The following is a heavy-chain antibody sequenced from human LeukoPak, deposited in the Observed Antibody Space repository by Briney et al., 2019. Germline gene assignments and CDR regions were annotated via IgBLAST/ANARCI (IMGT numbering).Heavy chain of an antibody. J-gene: IGHJ4*02. D-gene: IGHD6-19*01. CDR1: GFTFSSYA. Sequence: GGSLRLSCAASGFTFSSYAMHWVRQAPGKGLEWVAVISYDGSIKYYAGSVKGRFITSRDNSKNMLYLQMNSLSAEDTAVYYCARGPGYSSGWYVLSVDYWGQGTLVTVSS. CDR2: ISYDGSIK. V-gene: IGHV3-30-3*01. CDR3: ARGPGYSSGWYVLSVDY.